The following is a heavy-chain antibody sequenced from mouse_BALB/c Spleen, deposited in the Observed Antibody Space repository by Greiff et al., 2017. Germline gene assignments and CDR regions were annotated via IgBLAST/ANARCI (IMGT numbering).Heavy chain of an antibody. V-gene: IGHV5-17*02. CDR1: GFTFSSFG. J-gene: IGHJ4*01. CDR2: ISSGSSTI. Sequence: EVQLQQSGGGLVQPGGSRKLSCAASGFTFSSFGMHWVRQAPEKGLEWVAYISSGSSTIYYADTVKGRFTISRDNPKNTLFLQMTSLRSEDTAMYYCARSGRRPYAMDYWGQGTSVTVSS. CDR3: ARSGRRPYAMDY. D-gene: IGHD3-1*01.